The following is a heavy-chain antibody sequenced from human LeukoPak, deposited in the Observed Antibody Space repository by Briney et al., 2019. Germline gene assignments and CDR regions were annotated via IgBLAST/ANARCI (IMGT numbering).Heavy chain of an antibody. CDR3: ARLLKFPSCPEA. V-gene: IGHV3-21*04. J-gene: IGHJ5*02. CDR1: GFTFSSYS. CDR2: ISSSSRHI. D-gene: IGHD2-15*01. Sequence: GGSLRLSCAASGFTFSSYSMNWVRQAPGKGLEWVSSISSSSRHIYYADSVKGRFTISRDNAKNSLYLQMNSLRAEDTAVYYCARLLKFPSCPEAWGQGTLVTVSS.